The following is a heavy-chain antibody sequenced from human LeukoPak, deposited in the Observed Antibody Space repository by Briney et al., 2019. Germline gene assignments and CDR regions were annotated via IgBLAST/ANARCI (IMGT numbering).Heavy chain of an antibody. Sequence: ASVKVSCKASGYTFTKYFLHWVRQAPGQGLEWMGWINPNGGGTIYAQKFQGRVTVTRDTSISTAYMEVNRLTSDDTAVYYCARDDYGDLHYFENCCQGTLVTVSS. CDR1: GYTFTKYF. CDR3: ARDDYGDLHYFEN. CDR2: INPNGGGT. V-gene: IGHV1-2*02. D-gene: IGHD4-17*01. J-gene: IGHJ4*02.